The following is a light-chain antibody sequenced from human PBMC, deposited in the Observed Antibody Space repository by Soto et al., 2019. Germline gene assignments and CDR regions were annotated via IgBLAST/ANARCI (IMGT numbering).Light chain of an antibody. Sequence: DVQMTQSPSSLSASVGDRVTITCRASQDINSYLAWYQQKPGNAPKSLIYAASSLRTSAPSRISGSESGTDITITISNQQTDDSTTNYYQPHNIYPLTFGGGTKMVIK. CDR1: QDINSY. CDR3: QPHNIYPLT. CDR2: AAS. J-gene: IGKJ4*01. V-gene: IGKV1D-16*01.